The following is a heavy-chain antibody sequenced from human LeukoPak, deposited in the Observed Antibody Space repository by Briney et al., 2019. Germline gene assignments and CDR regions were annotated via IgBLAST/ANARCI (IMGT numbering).Heavy chain of an antibody. V-gene: IGHV4-39*01. CDR2: IYYSGST. J-gene: IGHJ5*02. Sequence: SETLSLTCTVSGGSIGSSSYYWGWIRQPPGKGLEWIGSIYYSGSTYYNPSLKSRVTISVDTSKNQFSLKLSSVTAADTAVYYCARQRNWFDPWGQGTLVTVSS. CDR3: ARQRNWFDP. CDR1: GGSIGSSSYY.